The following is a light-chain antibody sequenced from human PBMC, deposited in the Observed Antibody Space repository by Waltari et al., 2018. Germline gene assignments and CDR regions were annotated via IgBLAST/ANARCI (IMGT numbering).Light chain of an antibody. J-gene: IGKJ5*01. CDR1: QSVRSSY. V-gene: IGKV3-20*01. CDR2: GAS. CDR3: QQYGTLIT. Sequence: EIVLTQSPGTLSLSPGERATLSCRASQSVRSSYLAWYLQKPGQAPRLLIYGASSRATGIPDRFSGSGSGTDFTLTISRLEPDDFAMYYCQQYGTLITFGQGTRLEIK.